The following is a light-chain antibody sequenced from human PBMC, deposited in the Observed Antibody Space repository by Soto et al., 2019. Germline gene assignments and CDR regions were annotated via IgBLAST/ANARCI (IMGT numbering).Light chain of an antibody. CDR2: LAS. V-gene: IGKV3-15*01. J-gene: IGKJ2*01. Sequence: EIVMTQSPATLSVSPGERATLSCTASQSISNNLAWYQQKPGQAPRLLIYLASTRATGIPARFSGSGSGTEFTLTITSLQSEDFAVYYCQQYHRWPPYTFGQGTKVDIK. CDR1: QSISNN. CDR3: QQYHRWPPYT.